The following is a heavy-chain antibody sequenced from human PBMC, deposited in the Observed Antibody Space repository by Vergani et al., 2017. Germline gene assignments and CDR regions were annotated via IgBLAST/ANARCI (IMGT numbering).Heavy chain of an antibody. Sequence: EVQLVESGGGLVKPGGSLRLSCAASGFTFSSYAMSWVRQAPGKGLEWVSAISGSGDRTNYADSVKGRFTISRDNSKNTLYLQINSLRAEDTAVYYCATWNYVDYWGQGTLVTVSS. J-gene: IGHJ4*02. CDR2: ISGSGDRT. CDR3: ATWNYVDY. CDR1: GFTFSSYA. V-gene: IGHV3-23*04.